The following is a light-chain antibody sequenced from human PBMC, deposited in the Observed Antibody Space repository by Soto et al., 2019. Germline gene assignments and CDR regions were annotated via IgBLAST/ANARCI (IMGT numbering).Light chain of an antibody. J-gene: IGKJ2*01. V-gene: IGKV2-24*01. CDR2: KTS. Sequence: VMTQTPLSSPVTLGQPASISCRSSQSLLDSDGETYLSWLQQRPGQPPRLLLYKTSSRFSGVPDRFSRSEAGTDFTLKISRVEVEDVGVYYCMQATQFPHTFGQGTKLEI. CDR3: MQATQFPHT. CDR1: QSLLDSDGETY.